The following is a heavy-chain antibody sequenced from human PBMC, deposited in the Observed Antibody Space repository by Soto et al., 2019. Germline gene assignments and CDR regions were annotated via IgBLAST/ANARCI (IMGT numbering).Heavy chain of an antibody. J-gene: IGHJ4*01. CDR1: GGSISSGGYY. D-gene: IGHD3-22*01. V-gene: IGHV4-31*03. CDR2: IYYSGST. CDR3: ARVGGYDLAHSGGYYF. Sequence: SETLSLTCTVSGGSISSGGYYWSWIRQHPGKGLEWIGYIYYSGSTYYNPSLKSRVTISVDTSKNQFSLKLSSVTAADTAVYYCARVGGYDLAHSGGYYFWGQGTMVTVSS.